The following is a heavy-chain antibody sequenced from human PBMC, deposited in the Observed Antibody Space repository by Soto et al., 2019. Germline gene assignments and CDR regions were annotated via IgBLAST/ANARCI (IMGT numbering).Heavy chain of an antibody. Sequence: GESLKISCKGSGYGFTSYWISWVRQMPGKGLEWMGRIDPSDSYTNYSPSFQGHVTISADKSISTAYLQWSSLKASDTAMYYCARHLEYSSSSWADYYYYGMDVWGQGTTVTVSS. CDR3: ARHLEYSSSSWADYYYYGMDV. J-gene: IGHJ6*02. D-gene: IGHD6-6*01. CDR2: IDPSDSYT. CDR1: GYGFTSYW. V-gene: IGHV5-10-1*01.